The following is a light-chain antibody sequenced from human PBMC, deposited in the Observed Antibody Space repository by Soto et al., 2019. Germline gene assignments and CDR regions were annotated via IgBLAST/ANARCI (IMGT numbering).Light chain of an antibody. CDR2: DAS. J-gene: IGKJ1*01. V-gene: IGKV1-5*01. CDR1: QGISNR. Sequence: DIQMTQSPSTLSASVGDRVTITCRASQGISNRLAWYQQKPGKAPKLLIYDASTLESGVPSRFSGSGSGTEFTLTISSLLPDDFATYYCQQFRGTFGQGTKVEIE. CDR3: QQFRGT.